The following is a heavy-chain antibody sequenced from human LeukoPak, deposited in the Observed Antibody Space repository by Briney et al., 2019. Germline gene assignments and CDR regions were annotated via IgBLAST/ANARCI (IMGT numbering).Heavy chain of an antibody. CDR1: GFTFSSYS. D-gene: IGHD6-6*01. Sequence: PGGSLRLSCAASGFTFSSYSMNWVRQAPGKGLEWVSSISSSSSYVYYADSVKGRFTISRDNAKNSLYLQMNSPRADDTAVYYCARDSSSPFDYWGQGTLVTVSS. CDR3: ARDSSSPFDY. CDR2: ISSSSSYV. J-gene: IGHJ4*02. V-gene: IGHV3-21*01.